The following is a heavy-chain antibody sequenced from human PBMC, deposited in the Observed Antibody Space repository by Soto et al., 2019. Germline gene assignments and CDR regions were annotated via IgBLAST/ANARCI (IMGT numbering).Heavy chain of an antibody. CDR1: GFTFSSYS. CDR2: ISSSSSYI. D-gene: IGHD1-7*01. V-gene: IGHV3-21*01. CDR3: ARDKSNWNYFGFDP. J-gene: IGHJ5*02. Sequence: GGSLRLSCAASGFTFSSYSMNWVRQAPGKGLEWVSSISSSSSYIYYADSVKGRFTISRDNAKNSLYLQMNSLRAEDTAVYYCARDKSNWNYFGFDPWGQGTLVTVSS.